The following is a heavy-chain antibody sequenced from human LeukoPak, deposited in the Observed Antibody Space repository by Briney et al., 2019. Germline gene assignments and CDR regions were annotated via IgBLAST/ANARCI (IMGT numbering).Heavy chain of an antibody. CDR3: ATRAARPERYFDY. Sequence: PSETLSLTCTVSGGSISSSSYYWGWIRQPPGKGLEWIGSIYYSGSTYYNPSLKSRVTISVDTSKNQFSLKLSSVTAADTAVYYCATRAARPERYFDYWGQGTLVTVSS. J-gene: IGHJ4*02. V-gene: IGHV4-39*01. D-gene: IGHD6-6*01. CDR1: GGSISSSSYY. CDR2: IYYSGST.